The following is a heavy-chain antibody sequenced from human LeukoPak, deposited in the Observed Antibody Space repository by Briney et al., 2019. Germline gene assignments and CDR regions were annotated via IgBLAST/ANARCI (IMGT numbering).Heavy chain of an antibody. CDR3: ARMTGYSGYDGYYFDY. CDR2: IYYSGST. D-gene: IGHD5-12*01. J-gene: IGHJ4*02. V-gene: IGHV4-39*01. CDR1: GGPISSSSYY. Sequence: SETLSLTCTVSGGPISSSSYYWGWIRQPPGKGLEWIGSIYYSGSTYYNPSLKSRVTISVDTSKNQFSLKLSSVTAADTAVYYCARMTGYSGYDGYYFDYWGQGTLVTVSS.